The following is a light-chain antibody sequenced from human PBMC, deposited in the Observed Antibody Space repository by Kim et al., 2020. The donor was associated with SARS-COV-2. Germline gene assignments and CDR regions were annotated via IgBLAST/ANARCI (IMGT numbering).Light chain of an antibody. CDR3: QQYSSYPVT. J-gene: IGKJ1*01. CDR1: QGISSS. CDR2: GAS. V-gene: IGKV1-8*01. Sequence: ASIADRVTITCRASQGISSSLAWYQQQPGKAPKLLIYGASTLESGVPSRFSGSGSGTDSTLIITSLQSEDFATYYCQQYSSYPVTFGQGTKVDIK.